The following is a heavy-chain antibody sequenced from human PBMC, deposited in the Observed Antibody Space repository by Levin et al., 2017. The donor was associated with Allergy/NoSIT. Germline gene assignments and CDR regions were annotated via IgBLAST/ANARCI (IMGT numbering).Heavy chain of an antibody. Sequence: GESLKISCKGSGYSFTSYWISWVRQMPGKGLEWMGRIDPSDSYTNYSPSFQGHVTISADKSISTAYLQWSSLKASDTAMYYCARLPLEHYDILTGYYRHWRDIDYWGQGTLVTVSS. CDR1: GYSFTSYW. V-gene: IGHV5-10-1*01. CDR3: ARLPLEHYDILTGYYRHWRDIDY. D-gene: IGHD3-9*01. CDR2: IDPSDSYT. J-gene: IGHJ4*02.